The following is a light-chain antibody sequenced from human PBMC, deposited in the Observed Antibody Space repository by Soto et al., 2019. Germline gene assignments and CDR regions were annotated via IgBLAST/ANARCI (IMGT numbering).Light chain of an antibody. Sequence: QAVVTQPPSASGTPGQRVTISCSGSSSNIGSDFVYWYQQLPGTAPKLLIYHNYQRPSGVPDRFSGSKSGTSASLAISDLRSEDEGDYYCSALDDSLKGYVFGAGTKLTVL. J-gene: IGLJ1*01. CDR1: SSNIGSDF. CDR3: SALDDSLKGYV. V-gene: IGLV1-47*01. CDR2: HNY.